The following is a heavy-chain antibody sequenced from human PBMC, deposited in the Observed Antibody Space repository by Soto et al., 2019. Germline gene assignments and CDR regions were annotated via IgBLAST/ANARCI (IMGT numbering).Heavy chain of an antibody. Sequence: QVQLVQSGAEVQKPGSSVKVSCKASGGTFSSYTISWVRQAPGQGLEWMGRIIPILGIANYAQKFQGRVTITADKSTSTAYMELSSLRSEDTAVYYCARGVVVVAATTEYFQHWGQGTLVTVSS. CDR2: IIPILGIA. V-gene: IGHV1-69*02. J-gene: IGHJ1*01. CDR3: ARGVVVVAATTEYFQH. CDR1: GGTFSSYT. D-gene: IGHD2-15*01.